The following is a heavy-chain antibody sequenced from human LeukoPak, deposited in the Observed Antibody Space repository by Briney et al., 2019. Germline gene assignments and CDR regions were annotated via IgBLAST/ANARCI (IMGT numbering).Heavy chain of an antibody. D-gene: IGHD3-9*01. CDR3: ASVYYDILTGYYPPDYYYGMDV. Sequence: SVKVSCKASGGTFISYAISWVRHAPGQGLEWMGGIIPIFGTANYAQKFQGRVTITADESTSTAYMELSSLRSEDTAVYYCASVYYDILTGYYPPDYYYGMDVWGKGTTVTVSS. CDR2: IIPIFGTA. J-gene: IGHJ6*04. CDR1: GGTFISYA. V-gene: IGHV1-69*13.